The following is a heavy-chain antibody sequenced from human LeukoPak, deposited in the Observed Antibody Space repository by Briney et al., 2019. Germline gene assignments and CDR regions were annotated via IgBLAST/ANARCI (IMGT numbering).Heavy chain of an antibody. V-gene: IGHV1-69*05. D-gene: IGHD3-22*01. CDR2: IIPIFGTA. CDR1: GGTFSSYA. CDR3: ARAYYDSSGYPYYYYYMDV. J-gene: IGHJ6*03. Sequence: ASVKVSCKASGGTFSSYAISWVRQAPGQGLDWMGGIIPIFGTANYAQKFQGRVTITTDESTGTAYMELSSLSSEDTAVYYCARAYYDSSGYPYYYYYMDVWGKGTTVTVSS.